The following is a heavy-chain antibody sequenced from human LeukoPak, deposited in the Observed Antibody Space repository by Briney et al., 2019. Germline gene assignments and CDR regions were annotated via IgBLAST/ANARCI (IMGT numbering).Heavy chain of an antibody. CDR3: ARGGGYDSSGLTTKPFDY. CDR2: IYTSGST. J-gene: IGHJ4*02. Sequence: SETLSLTCTVSGGSISSGFYYWSWLRQPAGKGLEWIGRIYTSGSTNYNPSLKSRVTISVDTSKNQFSLKLSSVTAADTAVYYCARGGGYDSSGLTTKPFDYWGQGTLVTVSS. V-gene: IGHV4-61*02. CDR1: GGSISSGFYY. D-gene: IGHD3-22*01.